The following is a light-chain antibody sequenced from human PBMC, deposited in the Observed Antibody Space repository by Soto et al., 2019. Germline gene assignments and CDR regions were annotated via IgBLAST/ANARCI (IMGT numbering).Light chain of an antibody. V-gene: IGKV3-20*01. J-gene: IGKJ5*01. Sequence: EIVLTQSPGTLSLSPGERATLSCRASQSVSSSYLAWYQQKPGQAPRLLIYGASSRATVIPDRFSGSGSGTDFTLTISRLEPEDFAVYYCQQYGSSPPITFGQGTRLAIK. CDR2: GAS. CDR1: QSVSSSY. CDR3: QQYGSSPPIT.